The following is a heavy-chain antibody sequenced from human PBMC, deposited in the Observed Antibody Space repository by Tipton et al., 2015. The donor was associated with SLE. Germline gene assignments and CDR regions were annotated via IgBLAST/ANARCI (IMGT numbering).Heavy chain of an antibody. D-gene: IGHD3-16*01. Sequence: TLSLTCAVYGRSFSGYYWSWIRQSPGKGLEWIGEINHSGSTNYNPSLKSRVTISVDTSKNQLSLKLNSVTAADTAVYYCARGPRGSSRSDFYHGMDVWGQGTTVTVSS. V-gene: IGHV4-34*01. CDR3: ARGPRGSSRSDFYHGMDV. CDR2: INHSGST. J-gene: IGHJ6*02. CDR1: GRSFSGYY.